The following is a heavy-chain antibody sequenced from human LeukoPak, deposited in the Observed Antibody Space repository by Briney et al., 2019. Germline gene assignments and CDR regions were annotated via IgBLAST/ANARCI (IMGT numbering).Heavy chain of an antibody. D-gene: IGHD3-10*01. J-gene: IGHJ5*02. CDR2: INPSGGST. V-gene: IGHV1-46*01. CDR1: GYTFTSYY. Sequence: ASVKVSCKASGYTFTSYYMHWVRQAPGQGLEWMGIINPSGGSTSYAQKFQGRVTMTRDMSTSTVYMELSSLRSEDTAVYYCARGYYYGSGGKNWFDPWGQGTLVTVSS. CDR3: ARGYYYGSGGKNWFDP.